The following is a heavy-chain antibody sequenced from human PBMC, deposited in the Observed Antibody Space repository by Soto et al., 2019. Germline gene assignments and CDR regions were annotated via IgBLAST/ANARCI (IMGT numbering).Heavy chain of an antibody. CDR1: GFTFSSYS. D-gene: IGHD6-25*01. CDR2: LSSSTSYI. V-gene: IGHV3-21*01. Sequence: EVQLVESGGGLVKAGGSLRLSCAASGFTFSSYSMNWVRQAPGKGLEWVSSLSSSTSYIYYADSVKGRFTISRDTAKNSLYLQMNNLRAEDTAVYYCAKEVSSGFNGMDVWGQGTTVTVSS. CDR3: AKEVSSGFNGMDV. J-gene: IGHJ6*02.